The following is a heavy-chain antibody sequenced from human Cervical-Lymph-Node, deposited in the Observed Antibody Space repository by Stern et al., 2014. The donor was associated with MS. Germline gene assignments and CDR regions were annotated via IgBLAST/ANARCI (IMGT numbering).Heavy chain of an antibody. CDR2: ISSSSSDI. Sequence: EVQLVESGGGLVQPGGSLRLSCAASGFTFNTHSMNWVRQAPGKGLEWVSFISSSSSDIYYADSVKGRFTISRDNAKNSLYLQMNSLRDEDTAVYYCVRLYYADLSHPRSDYWGQGTLVTVSA. CDR1: GFTFNTHS. V-gene: IGHV3-48*02. D-gene: IGHD4-17*01. CDR3: VRLYYADLSHPRSDY. J-gene: IGHJ4*02.